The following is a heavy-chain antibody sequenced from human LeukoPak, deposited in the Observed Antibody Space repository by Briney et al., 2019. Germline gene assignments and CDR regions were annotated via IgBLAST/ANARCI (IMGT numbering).Heavy chain of an antibody. Sequence: GGSLRLSCAASGFTVSSKHMTWVRQAPGKGLEWVSFIYSGGSPRYADSVKGRFTISRDNAKNSLYLQMNSLRAEDTALYHCARVDIVGATTPDYWGQGTLVTVSS. D-gene: IGHD1-26*01. CDR1: GFTVSSKH. CDR3: ARVDIVGATTPDY. V-gene: IGHV3-53*01. J-gene: IGHJ4*02. CDR2: IYSGGSP.